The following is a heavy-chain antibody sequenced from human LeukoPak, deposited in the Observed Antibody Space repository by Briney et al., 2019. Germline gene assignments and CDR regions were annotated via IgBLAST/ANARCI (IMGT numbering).Heavy chain of an antibody. D-gene: IGHD3-10*01. CDR1: GYSFTSYW. Sequence: GESLKISCKGSGYSFTSYWIGWVRQMPGKGLEWMGIIYPGDSDTRYSPSFQGQVTISAGKSISTAYLQWSSLKASDTAMYYCARLITMVRGVGDAFDIWGQGTMVTVSS. J-gene: IGHJ3*02. V-gene: IGHV5-51*01. CDR3: ARLITMVRGVGDAFDI. CDR2: IYPGDSDT.